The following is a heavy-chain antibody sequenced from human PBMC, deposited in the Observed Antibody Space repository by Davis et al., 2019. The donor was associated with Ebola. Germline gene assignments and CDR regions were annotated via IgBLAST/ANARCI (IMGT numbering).Heavy chain of an antibody. J-gene: IGHJ6*02. CDR1: GFTFSDYY. CDR2: ISSSSSYT. V-gene: IGHV3-11*06. CDR3: ARDGGYCTNGVCPRDGMDV. Sequence: GESLKISCAASGFTFSDYYMSWIRQAPGKGLEWVSYISSSSSYTNYADSVKGRFTISRDNAKNSLYLQMNSLRAEDTAVYYCARDGGYCTNGVCPRDGMDVWGQGTTVTVSS. D-gene: IGHD2-8*01.